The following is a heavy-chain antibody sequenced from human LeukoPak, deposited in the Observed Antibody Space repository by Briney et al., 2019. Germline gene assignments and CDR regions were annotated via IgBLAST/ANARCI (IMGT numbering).Heavy chain of an antibody. CDR3: AREDCSGGSCYSYYYYGMDV. CDR2: IYTSGST. CDR1: GGSISSGSYY. V-gene: IGHV4-61*02. D-gene: IGHD2-15*01. J-gene: IGHJ6*02. Sequence: SQTLSLTCTVSGGSISSGSYYWSWIRQPAGKGLEWIGRIYTSGSTNYNPSLKRRVTISVDTSKNQFSLKLSSVTAADTAVYYCAREDCSGGSCYSYYYYGMDVWGQGTTVTVSS.